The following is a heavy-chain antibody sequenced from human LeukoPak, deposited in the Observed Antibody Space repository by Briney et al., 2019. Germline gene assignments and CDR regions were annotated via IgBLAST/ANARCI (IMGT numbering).Heavy chain of an antibody. CDR3: ARSLGYCSGGSCYSVSFVLFDP. J-gene: IGHJ5*02. D-gene: IGHD2-15*01. CDR1: GGSISSNSYY. CDR2: IYYSGST. V-gene: IGHV4-39*07. Sequence: PSETLSLTCTVSGGSISSNSYYWGWIRQPPGKGLEWIGSIYYSGSTYYNPSLKSRVTISVDTSKNQFSLKLSSVTAADTAVYYCARSLGYCSGGSCYSVSFVLFDPWGQGTLVTVSS.